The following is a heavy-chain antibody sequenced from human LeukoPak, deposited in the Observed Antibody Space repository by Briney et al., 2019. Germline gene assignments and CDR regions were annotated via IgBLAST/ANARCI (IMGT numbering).Heavy chain of an antibody. CDR1: GFTFSSYG. V-gene: IGHV3-33*01. J-gene: IGHJ5*01. CDR3: ALSSSSKCFDS. D-gene: IGHD6-6*01. Sequence: PGRSLRLSCAASGFTFSSYGMHWVRQAPGKGLEWVAVIWYDGSNKYYADSVKGRFTISRDNSKNTVYLQMNSLRAEDTAVYYCALSSSSKCFDSWGQGTLVTVSS. CDR2: IWYDGSNK.